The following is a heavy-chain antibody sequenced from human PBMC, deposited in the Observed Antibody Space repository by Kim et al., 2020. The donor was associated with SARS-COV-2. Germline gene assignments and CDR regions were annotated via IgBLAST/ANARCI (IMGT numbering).Heavy chain of an antibody. CDR1: GYSFTTYW. Sequence: GESLKISCKGSGYSFTTYWIGWVRQMPGKGLEYMGVIYPGDSNIRYSPSFQGQVTISADKSISTAYLQWSSLKASDTAMYYCARTRGWSNMDVWGQGTTVTVSS. CDR3: ARTRGWSNMDV. D-gene: IGHD6-19*01. CDR2: IYPGDSNI. V-gene: IGHV5-51*01. J-gene: IGHJ6*02.